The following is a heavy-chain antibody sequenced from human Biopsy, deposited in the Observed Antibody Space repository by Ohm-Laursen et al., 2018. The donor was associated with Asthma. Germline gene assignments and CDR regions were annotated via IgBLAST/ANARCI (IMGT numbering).Heavy chain of an antibody. V-gene: IGHV3-30-3*01. CDR2: ISYDGYKK. D-gene: IGHD1-26*01. CDR1: GFTFSSYA. Sequence: SLRLSCAASGFTFSSYAMHWVRQAPGRGLELVAVISYDGYKKYYADSVKGRFTISRDNSKNTLYLQMNSLRPEDTAVYYCAKDVFPGWELRRGPDSWGQGTLVTVSS. J-gene: IGHJ4*02. CDR3: AKDVFPGWELRRGPDS.